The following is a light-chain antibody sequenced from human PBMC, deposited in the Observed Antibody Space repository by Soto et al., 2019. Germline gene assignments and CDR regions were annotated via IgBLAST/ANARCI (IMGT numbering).Light chain of an antibody. CDR3: GTWDSTMSAGRAV. V-gene: IGLV1-51*02. Sequence: QSVLTQPPSVSAAPGQKVTISCSGSSSNIGNNYVSWYQQFPGTAPKLLIYENNKRPSGIPDRFSGSKSGTSATLGITGLQTGDEADYYCGTWDSTMSAGRAVSGTGTKLTVL. J-gene: IGLJ1*01. CDR1: SSNIGNNY. CDR2: ENN.